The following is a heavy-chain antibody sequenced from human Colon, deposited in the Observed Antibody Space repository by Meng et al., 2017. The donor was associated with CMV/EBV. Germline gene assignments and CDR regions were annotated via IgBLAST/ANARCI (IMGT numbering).Heavy chain of an antibody. CDR2: ISGTNDIT. J-gene: IGHJ4*02. CDR3: VKLHYDFWSGSYI. Sequence: GGSLRLSCEASGFSFSDYAMSWVRQAPGKGLEWVARISGTNDITYYTESAKGRFTISRDNSKNTLYLQMNSLRAEDTAIYYCVKLHYDFWSGSYIWGQGTLVTVSS. V-gene: IGHV3-23*01. D-gene: IGHD3-3*01. CDR1: GFSFSDYA.